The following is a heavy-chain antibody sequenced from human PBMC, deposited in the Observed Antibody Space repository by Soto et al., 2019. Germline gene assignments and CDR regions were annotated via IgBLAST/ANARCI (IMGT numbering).Heavy chain of an antibody. V-gene: IGHV1-58*01. J-gene: IGHJ6*02. D-gene: IGHD1-26*01. CDR3: AARRSGLYAMDV. CDR1: GFTFSTSA. CDR2: IVGGSGNT. Sequence: SVKVSCKASGFTFSTSAVQWVRQARGQRPEWMGWIVGGSGNTNYAQNSQERVIITRDMSTSTVYMELSSLRSDDTAVYFCAARRSGLYAMDVWAQGTTVTVSS.